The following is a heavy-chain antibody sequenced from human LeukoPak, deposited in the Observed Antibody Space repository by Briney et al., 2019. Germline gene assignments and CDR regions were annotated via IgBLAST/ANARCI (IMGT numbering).Heavy chain of an antibody. CDR2: VIPIFGKA. CDR1: GGTFSSYA. D-gene: IGHD3-22*01. J-gene: IGHJ4*02. V-gene: IGHV1-69*05. Sequence: SVKVSCKASGGTFSSYAISLVRQAPGQGLEWMGGVIPIFGKANYAQKFQGRVTITTDESTSTAYMELSSLRSEDTAVYYCARVGDSSGYYFDYWGQGTLVTVSS. CDR3: ARVGDSSGYYFDY.